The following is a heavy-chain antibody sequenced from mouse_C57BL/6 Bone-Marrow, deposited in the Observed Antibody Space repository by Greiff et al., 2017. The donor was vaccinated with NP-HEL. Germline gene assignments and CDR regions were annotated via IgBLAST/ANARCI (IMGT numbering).Heavy chain of an antibody. CDR1: GFTFSDYG. V-gene: IGHV5-17*01. CDR2: ISSGSSTI. Sequence: EVKLMESGGGLVKPGGSLKLSCAASGFTFSDYGMHWVRQAPEKGLEWVAYISSGSSTIYYADTVKGRFTISRDNAKNTLFLQMTSLRSEDTAMYYCASLLRQGYFDVWGTGTTVTVSS. D-gene: IGHD2-4*01. CDR3: ASLLRQGYFDV. J-gene: IGHJ1*03.